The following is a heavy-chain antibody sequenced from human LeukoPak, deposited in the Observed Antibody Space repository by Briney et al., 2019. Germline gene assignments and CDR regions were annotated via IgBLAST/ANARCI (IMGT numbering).Heavy chain of an antibody. V-gene: IGHV3-23*01. J-gene: IGHJ4*02. CDR1: GFTFSSHA. CDR2: NSGSGGST. Sequence: GGSLRLSCAASGFTFSSHAMSWVRQAPGKGLEWVSVNSGSGGSTYYADSVRGRFTISRDNSKNTLYLQMNSLRAEDTAVYYCAKDYGDYVWGNCRIRLDYWGQGTLVTVSS. CDR3: AKDYGDYVWGNCRIRLDY. D-gene: IGHD3-16*02.